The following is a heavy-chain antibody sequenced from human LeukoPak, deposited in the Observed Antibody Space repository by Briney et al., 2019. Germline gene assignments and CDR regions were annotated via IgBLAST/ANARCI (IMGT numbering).Heavy chain of an antibody. CDR1: GFTFSSYA. CDR3: AKGYSYGYANFDY. Sequence: PGGSLRLSCAASGFTFSSYAMSWVRQAPGKGLEWVSAISGSGGSTYYADSVKGRFTISRDNPKNTLYLQMNSLRAEDTAVYYCAKGYSYGYANFDYWGQGTLVTVSS. D-gene: IGHD5-18*01. V-gene: IGHV3-23*01. CDR2: ISGSGGST. J-gene: IGHJ4*02.